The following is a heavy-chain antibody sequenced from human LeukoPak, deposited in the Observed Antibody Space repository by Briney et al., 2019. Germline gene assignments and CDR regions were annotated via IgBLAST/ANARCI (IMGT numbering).Heavy chain of an antibody. Sequence: EASVKVSCKASGGTFSSYAISWVRQAPGQGLEWMGGIIPIFGTANYAQKFQGRVTITADESTSTAYMELSSLRSEDTAVYYCARVSGSYTAGFDYWGQGTLVTVSS. CDR1: GGTFSSYA. CDR3: ARVSGSYTAGFDY. CDR2: IIPIFGTA. D-gene: IGHD1-26*01. J-gene: IGHJ4*02. V-gene: IGHV1-69*13.